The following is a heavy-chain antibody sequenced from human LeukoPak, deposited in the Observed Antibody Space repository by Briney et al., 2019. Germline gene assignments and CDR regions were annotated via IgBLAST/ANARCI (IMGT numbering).Heavy chain of an antibody. Sequence: SETLSLTCTASGGSISSYYWSWIRQPPGKGLEWIGYIYYSGSTNYNPSLKSRVTISVDTSKNQFSLKLSSVTAADTAVYYCARTTEGGYTYDYFYYYYMDVWGKGTTVTISS. D-gene: IGHD5-18*01. CDR3: ARTTEGGYTYDYFYYYYMDV. J-gene: IGHJ6*03. V-gene: IGHV4-59*01. CDR1: GGSISSYY. CDR2: IYYSGST.